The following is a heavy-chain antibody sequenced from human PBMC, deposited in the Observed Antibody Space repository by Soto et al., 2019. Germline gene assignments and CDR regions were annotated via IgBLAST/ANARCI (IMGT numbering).Heavy chain of an antibody. Sequence: QVQLVQSGAEEKKPGASVKVSCKASGYTFNSYAMHWVRQAPGQRLEWMGWINAGNGNTKYSQKFQGRVTITRATTASTAYMELSSLRSEDTAVYYCARDLDTAMARLPLNYYYGMDVWGQGTTVTVSS. CDR3: ARDLDTAMARLPLNYYYGMDV. V-gene: IGHV1-3*05. CDR2: INAGNGNT. J-gene: IGHJ6*02. D-gene: IGHD5-18*01. CDR1: GYTFNSYA.